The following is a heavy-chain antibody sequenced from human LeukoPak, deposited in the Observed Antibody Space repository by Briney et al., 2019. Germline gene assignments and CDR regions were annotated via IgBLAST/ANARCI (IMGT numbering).Heavy chain of an antibody. V-gene: IGHV3-74*01. CDR3: ARDGSNSGWIDY. D-gene: IGHD6-19*01. Sequence: PGGSLRLSCAASGFTFSRYWMHWVRQVPGKGLLWFSRINSDGSTTTYADFAKGRFTISRDDAKNTLYLQMNILRAEDTAVYYCARDGSNSGWIDYWGQGTLVTVSS. CDR2: INSDGSTT. J-gene: IGHJ4*02. CDR1: GFTFSRYW.